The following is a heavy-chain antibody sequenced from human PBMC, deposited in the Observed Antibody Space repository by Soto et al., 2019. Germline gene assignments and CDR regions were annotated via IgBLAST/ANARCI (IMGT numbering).Heavy chain of an antibody. V-gene: IGHV3-23*01. CDR3: AKDQQLVQFPFDI. Sequence: GGSLRLSCAASGFTFSSYAMSWVRQAPGKGLEWVSAISGSGGSTYYADSVKGRFTISRDNSKNTLYLQMNSLRAEDTAVYYGAKDQQLVQFPFDIWGQGTTVTVSS. D-gene: IGHD6-6*01. CDR1: GFTFSSYA. J-gene: IGHJ3*02. CDR2: ISGSGGST.